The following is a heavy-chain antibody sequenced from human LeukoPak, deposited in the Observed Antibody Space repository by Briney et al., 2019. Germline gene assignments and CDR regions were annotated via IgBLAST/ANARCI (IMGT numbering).Heavy chain of an antibody. J-gene: IGHJ4*02. CDR2: ISNDGINK. V-gene: IGHV3-30*14. CDR1: GFTFSSCA. D-gene: IGHD3-10*01. CDR3: ARAKPKNMVRGLIMRRESRYYFDY. Sequence: GGSLRLSCAASGFTFSSCAMYWVRQAPGKGLEWVAVISNDGINKYYADSVKGRFTISRDNSKSTLYIQMNSLRAEDTAVYYCARAKPKNMVRGLIMRRESRYYFDYWGQGTLVTVSS.